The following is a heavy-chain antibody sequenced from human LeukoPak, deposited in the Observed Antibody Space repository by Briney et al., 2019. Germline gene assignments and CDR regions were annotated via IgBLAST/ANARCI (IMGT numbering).Heavy chain of an antibody. V-gene: IGHV3-11*04. CDR2: IISSGSAI. J-gene: IGHJ6*03. CDR1: GFTFSNYY. CDR3: ASRGYCSSTSCYSPNYXXYYXDV. D-gene: IGHD2-2*02. Sequence: PGGSLRLSCAASGFTFSNYYMSWIRQAPGKGLEWVSYIISSGSAIYYADSVQGRFAISRDNAKNSLYLQMDSLRAEDTAVYYCASRGYCSSTSCYSPNYXXYYXDV.